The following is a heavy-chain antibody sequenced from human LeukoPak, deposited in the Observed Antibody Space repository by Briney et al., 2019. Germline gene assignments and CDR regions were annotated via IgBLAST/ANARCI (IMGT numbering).Heavy chain of an antibody. CDR1: GGSFSGYY. CDR2: INHSGST. V-gene: IGHV4-34*01. J-gene: IGHJ4*02. Sequence: SETLSLTCAVYGGSFSGYYWSWIRQPPGKGLEWIGEINHSGSTNYNPSLKSRVTISVDTSKNQFSLKLSSVTAADTAVYYCARSVGASSPIGYWGQGTLVTVSS. D-gene: IGHD1-26*01. CDR3: ARSVGASSPIGY.